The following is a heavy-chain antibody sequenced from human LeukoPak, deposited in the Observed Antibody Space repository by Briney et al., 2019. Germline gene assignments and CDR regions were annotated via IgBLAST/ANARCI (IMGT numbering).Heavy chain of an antibody. CDR1: GFTFTNAW. Sequence: PGGSLRLSCAASGFTFTNAWMSWVRQAPGKGLEWVSAISGSGGSTYYADSVKGRFTISRDNSKNTLYLQMNGLRAEDTAVYYCAKGGVIKSYYFDYWGQGTLVTVSS. CDR2: ISGSGGST. V-gene: IGHV3-23*01. J-gene: IGHJ4*02. D-gene: IGHD3-10*01. CDR3: AKGGVIKSYYFDY.